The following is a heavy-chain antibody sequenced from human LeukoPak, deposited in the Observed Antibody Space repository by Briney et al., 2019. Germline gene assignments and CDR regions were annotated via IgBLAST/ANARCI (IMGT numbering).Heavy chain of an antibody. D-gene: IGHD6-13*01. CDR3: AAGGLRGSWYIFDY. CDR1: GYTFTIYG. Sequence: ASVKVSCKSSGYTFTIYGISWVRQAPGQGLEWMGWISAYNGNTNYAQKLQGRVTMTTDTSTSTAYMELRSLRSDDTAVYYCAAGGLRGSWYIFDYWGQGTLVTVSS. J-gene: IGHJ4*02. CDR2: ISAYNGNT. V-gene: IGHV1-18*01.